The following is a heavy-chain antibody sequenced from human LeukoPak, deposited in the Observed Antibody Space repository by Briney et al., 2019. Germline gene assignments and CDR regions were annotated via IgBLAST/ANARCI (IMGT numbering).Heavy chain of an antibody. CDR1: GGSISSYY. CDR3: ARERLGYYDRNGLDY. J-gene: IGHJ4*02. V-gene: IGHV4-59*01. D-gene: IGHD3-22*01. CDR2: IYYSGST. Sequence: SETLSLTCTVSGGSISSYYWNWIRQPPGKGLEWIGYIYYSGSTNYNPSLKSRVTTSVDTSKNQFSLKLSSVTAADTAVYYCARERLGYYDRNGLDYWGQGTLVTVSS.